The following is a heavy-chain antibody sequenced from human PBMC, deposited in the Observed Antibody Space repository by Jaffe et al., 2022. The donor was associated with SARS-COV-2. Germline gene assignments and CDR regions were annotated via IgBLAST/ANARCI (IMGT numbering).Heavy chain of an antibody. CDR1: GFTFRTHT. D-gene: IGHD3-10*01. CDR2: ISSDGGGD. Sequence: QVQLVESGGGMVQPGRSLRLSCAASGFTFRTHTMHWVRQAPGKGLEWVAVISSDGGGDYYADSVKGRFTISRDNSKDTLYLQMSSLRTEDTAVYYCARDPSLVRGNYYYVDVWGKGTTVTVSS. V-gene: IGHV3-30*04. CDR3: ARDPSLVRGNYYYVDV. J-gene: IGHJ6*03.